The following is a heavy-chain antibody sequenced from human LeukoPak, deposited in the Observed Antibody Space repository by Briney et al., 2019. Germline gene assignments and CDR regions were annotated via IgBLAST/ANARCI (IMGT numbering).Heavy chain of an antibody. CDR2: IYYSGTT. J-gene: IGHJ4*02. Sequence: SETLSLTCAVYGGSFSSYYWGWIRQSPGTGLEWIGSIYYSGTTYYNPSLKSRVTISIDTSKNQFSLKLSSVTAADTAMYYCARDNDQLGLDPFDYWGQGTLVTVSS. V-gene: IGHV4-39*07. CDR3: ARDNDQLGLDPFDY. D-gene: IGHD1-1*01. CDR1: GGSFSSYY.